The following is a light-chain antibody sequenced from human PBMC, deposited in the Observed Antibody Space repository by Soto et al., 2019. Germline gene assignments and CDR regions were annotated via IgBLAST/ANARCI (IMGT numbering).Light chain of an antibody. J-gene: IGLJ2*01. CDR2: SNN. CDR1: SSNIGSNP. CDR3: AAWDDSLNGVV. V-gene: IGLV1-44*01. Sequence: QSVLTQPPSASGTPGQGVTIPCSGTSSNIGSNPVNWYQQFPGTAPKLLIYSNNRGPSGVPDRFSGSKSGTSASLAISGLQSEHEADYYCAAWDDSLNGVVFGGGTKLTVL.